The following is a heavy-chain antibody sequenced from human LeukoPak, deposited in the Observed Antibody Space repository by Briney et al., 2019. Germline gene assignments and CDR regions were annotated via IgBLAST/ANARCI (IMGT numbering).Heavy chain of an antibody. CDR1: DGSITGYY. CDR3: ARVNYFDSSGYYYPEY. Sequence: SETLSLTCTVSDGSITGYYWSWIRQPPGRGLEWIGYIYYSGSTNYNPSLKSRVTISLDTSKNQFSLKLISVTAADTAVYYCARVNYFDSSGYYYPEYWGQGTLVTVSS. CDR2: IYYSGST. J-gene: IGHJ4*02. V-gene: IGHV4-59*01. D-gene: IGHD3-22*01.